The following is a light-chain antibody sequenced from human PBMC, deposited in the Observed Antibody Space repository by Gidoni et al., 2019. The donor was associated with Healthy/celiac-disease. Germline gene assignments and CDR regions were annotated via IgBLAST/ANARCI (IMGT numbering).Light chain of an antibody. J-gene: IGKJ2*01. CDR3: QQSYSTPYT. CDR2: AAS. CDR1: QSISSY. Sequence: DIQMTQSPSSLSASVGDRVTITCRASQSISSYLNWYQQKPEKAPKLLIYAASSLQSGVPSRFSGSGSGTEFTLTISSLQPEDFATYYCQQSYSTPYTFGRGPSWRSN. V-gene: IGKV1-39*01.